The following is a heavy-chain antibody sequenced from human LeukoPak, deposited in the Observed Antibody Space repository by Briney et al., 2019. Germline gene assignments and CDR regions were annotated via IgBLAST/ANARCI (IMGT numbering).Heavy chain of an antibody. J-gene: IGHJ6*02. CDR1: GFTFSSYE. V-gene: IGHV3-48*03. CDR3: ARDHDSSGCYLPPYYYYGMDV. CDR2: ISSSGSTI. D-gene: IGHD3-22*01. Sequence: PGGSLRLSCAASGFTFSSYEMNWVGQAPGKGVEWVSYISSSGSTIYYADSVKGGFTISRDNAKNSLYLQMNSLRAEDTAVYYCARDHDSSGCYLPPYYYYGMDVWGQGTTVTVSS.